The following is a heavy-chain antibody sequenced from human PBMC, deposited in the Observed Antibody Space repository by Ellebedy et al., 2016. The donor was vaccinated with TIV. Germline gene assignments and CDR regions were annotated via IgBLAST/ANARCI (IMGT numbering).Heavy chain of an antibody. Sequence: ASVKVSCKASGVTFRNFGFSWVRQAPGQGLEWMGGIIPIFGMSKSAQKFQGRVTITADESTSTAYMELSNLRSEDTAVYFCARGPLEHLMVVGHFDSWGQGTLVTVSS. J-gene: IGHJ4*02. CDR2: IIPIFGMS. V-gene: IGHV1-69*13. CDR1: GVTFRNFG. D-gene: IGHD3-22*01. CDR3: ARGPLEHLMVVGHFDS.